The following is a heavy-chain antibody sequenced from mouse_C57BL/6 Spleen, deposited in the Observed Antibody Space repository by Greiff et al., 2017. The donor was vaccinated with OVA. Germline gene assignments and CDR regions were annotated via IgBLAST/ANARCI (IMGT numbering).Heavy chain of an antibody. J-gene: IGHJ4*01. V-gene: IGHV1-82*01. CDR1: GYAFSSSW. CDR2: IYPGDGDT. Sequence: QVQLQESGPELVKPGASVKISCKASGYAFSSSWMNWVKQRPGKGLEWIGRIYPGDGDTNYNGKFKGKATLTADKSSSTAYMQLSSLTSEDSAVYFCARYYGRGYVDYWGQGTSVTVSS. CDR3: ARYYGRGYVDY. D-gene: IGHD1-1*01.